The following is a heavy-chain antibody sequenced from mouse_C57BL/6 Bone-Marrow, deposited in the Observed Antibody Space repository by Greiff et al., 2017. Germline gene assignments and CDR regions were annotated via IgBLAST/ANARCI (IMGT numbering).Heavy chain of an antibody. V-gene: IGHV1-64*01. CDR3: ARGPPGDGAGFDY. Sequence: VQLQQPGAELVKPGASVTLSCKASGYTFTSYWMHWVKQRPGQGLEWIGMIHPNSGSTNYNEKFKSKATLPVAKSSSTASIQHSSRTSEDSAVYYCARGPPGDGAGFDYWGQGTTLTVSA. CDR2: IHPNSGST. D-gene: IGHD3-2*02. CDR1: GYTFTSYW. J-gene: IGHJ2*01.